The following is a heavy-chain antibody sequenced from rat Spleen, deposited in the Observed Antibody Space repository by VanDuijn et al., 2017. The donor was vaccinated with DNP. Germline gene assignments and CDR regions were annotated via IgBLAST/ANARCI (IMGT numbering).Heavy chain of an antibody. J-gene: IGHJ2*01. Sequence: EVQLVESGGELVQPGRSLKLSCAASRFTFSDYNMAWVRQAPKKGLEWVASITYGGSNTYYRDSVKGRFTISRDNAKNTLYLQMDSLRSEDTATYYCATRTAGMWGRGVMVTVSS. CDR2: ITYGGSNT. CDR1: RFTFSDYN. CDR3: ATRTAGM. V-gene: IGHV5-7*01. D-gene: IGHD1-4*01.